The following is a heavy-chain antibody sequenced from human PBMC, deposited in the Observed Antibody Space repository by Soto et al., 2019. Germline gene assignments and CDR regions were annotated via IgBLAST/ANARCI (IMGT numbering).Heavy chain of an antibody. CDR3: ARDTITMVRGVIIIDY. Sequence: PSQTLSLTCAISGDSVSSNSAAWNWIRQSTSRGLKCLGRTYYRSKWYNDYAVSVKSRITINPDTSKNQFSLQLKSVTPEDTAVYYCARDTITMVRGVIIIDYWGQGTLVTVSS. J-gene: IGHJ4*02. V-gene: IGHV6-1*01. CDR1: GDSVSSNSAA. D-gene: IGHD3-10*01. CDR2: TYYRSKWYN.